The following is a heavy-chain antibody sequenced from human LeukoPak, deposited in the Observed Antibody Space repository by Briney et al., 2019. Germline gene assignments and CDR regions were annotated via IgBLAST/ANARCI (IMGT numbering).Heavy chain of an antibody. D-gene: IGHD2-2*01. CDR3: TTDPPRYCSSTSCYYGY. J-gene: IGHJ4*02. CDR1: GFTFSNAW. V-gene: IGHV3-15*01. CDR2: IKSKFDGETA. Sequence: GGSLRLSCAASGFTFSNAWMSWVRQAPGKGLEWVGRIKSKFDGETAQYAAPVKGRFTISRDDSKNTLYLQMNSLKTEDTAVYYCTTDPPRYCSSTSCYYGYWGQGTLVTVSS.